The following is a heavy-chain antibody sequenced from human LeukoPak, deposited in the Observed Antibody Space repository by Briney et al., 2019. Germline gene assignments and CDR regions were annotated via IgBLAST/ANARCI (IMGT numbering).Heavy chain of an antibody. Sequence: SETLSLTCTVSGGSISSYYWSWIRQPPGKGLEWIGEINHSGSTNYNPSLKSRVTISVDTSKNQFSLKLSSVTAADTAVYYCAKGSIAACRGGHYYYMDVWGKGTKV. CDR2: INHSGST. V-gene: IGHV4-34*01. CDR3: AKGSIAACRGGHYYYMDV. CDR1: GGSISSYY. D-gene: IGHD6-6*01. J-gene: IGHJ6*03.